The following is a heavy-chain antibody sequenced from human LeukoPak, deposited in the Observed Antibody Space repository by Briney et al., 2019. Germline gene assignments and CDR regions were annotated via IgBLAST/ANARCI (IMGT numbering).Heavy chain of an antibody. CDR1: GGTFSSYA. CDR2: IIPIFGTA. D-gene: IGHD3-10*01. V-gene: IGHV1-69*13. CDR3: AIYYYGSGSYLTWFDP. J-gene: IGHJ5*02. Sequence: ASVKVSCKASGGTFSSYAISWVRQAPGQGLEWMGGIIPIFGTANYAQKFQGRVTITADGSTSTAYMELSSLRSEDTAVYYCAIYYYGSGSYLTWFDPWGQGTPVTVFS.